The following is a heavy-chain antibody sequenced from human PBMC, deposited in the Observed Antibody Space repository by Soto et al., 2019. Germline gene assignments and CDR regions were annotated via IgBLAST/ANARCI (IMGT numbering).Heavy chain of an antibody. CDR1: EFTFSSYG. V-gene: IGHV3-33*01. CDR3: ARDEGPTDYGPNRY. J-gene: IGHJ4*02. D-gene: IGHD4-17*01. Sequence: PGGSLRLSCAASEFTFSSYGMHWVRQAPGKGLEWVAVIWYDGSNKYYADSVKGRFTISRDNSKNTLYLQMNSLRAEDTAVYYCARDEGPTDYGPNRYWGQGTLVTVSS. CDR2: IWYDGSNK.